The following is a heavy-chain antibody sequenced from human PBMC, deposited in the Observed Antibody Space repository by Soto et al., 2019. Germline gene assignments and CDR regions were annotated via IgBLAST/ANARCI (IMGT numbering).Heavy chain of an antibody. CDR2: IIPIFGTA. V-gene: IGHV1-69*06. J-gene: IGHJ3*02. CDR3: ARGGSYSLLGAFDI. Sequence: SVKVSCKASGGTFSSYAISWVRQAPGQGLEWMGGIIPIFGTANYAQKFQGRVTITADKSTSTAYMELSSLRSEDTAVYYCARGGSYSLLGAFDIWSQGTMVTVSS. D-gene: IGHD1-26*01. CDR1: GGTFSSYA.